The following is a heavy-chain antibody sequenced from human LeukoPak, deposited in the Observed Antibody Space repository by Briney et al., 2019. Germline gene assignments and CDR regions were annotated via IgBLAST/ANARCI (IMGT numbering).Heavy chain of an antibody. D-gene: IGHD3-22*01. CDR1: GGSFSGYY. CDR3: AADSSGYYYY. CDR2: INHSGST. J-gene: IGHJ4*02. V-gene: IGHV4-34*01. Sequence: PSETLSLTCAVYGGSFSGYYWSWIRQPPGKGLEWIGEINHSGSTNYNPSLKSRATISVDTSKNQFSLKLSSVTAADTAVYYCAADSSGYYYYWGQGTLVTVSS.